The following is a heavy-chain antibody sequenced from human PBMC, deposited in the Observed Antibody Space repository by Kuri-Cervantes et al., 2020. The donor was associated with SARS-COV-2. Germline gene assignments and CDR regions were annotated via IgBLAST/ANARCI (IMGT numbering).Heavy chain of an antibody. Sequence: GGSLRLSCAASGFTFSSYGMHWVRQAPGKGLEWVAVISYDGSNKYYVDSVKGRFTISRDNSKNTLYLQMNSLRAEDTAVYYCARGGDIVVVPAAIEFLRRFDPWGQGTLVTVSS. CDR1: GFTFSSYG. V-gene: IGHV3-30*03. CDR3: ARGGDIVVVPAAIEFLRRFDP. D-gene: IGHD2-2*01. J-gene: IGHJ5*02. CDR2: ISYDGSNK.